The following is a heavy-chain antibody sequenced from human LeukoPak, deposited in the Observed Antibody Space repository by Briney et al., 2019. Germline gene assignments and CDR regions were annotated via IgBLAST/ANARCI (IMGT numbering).Heavy chain of an antibody. J-gene: IGHJ1*01. Sequence: GWSLRLSCSASGFTFSNYEMNWVRQAPGKGLEWVSYIASSGSTIYYADSVKGRFTISRDNAKSSLYLQMNSLRADDTAVYYCATSRGYFFRWFQHWGQGTLVTVSS. CDR1: GFTFSNYE. V-gene: IGHV3-48*03. CDR3: ATSRGYFFRWFQH. CDR2: IASSGSTI. D-gene: IGHD3-22*01.